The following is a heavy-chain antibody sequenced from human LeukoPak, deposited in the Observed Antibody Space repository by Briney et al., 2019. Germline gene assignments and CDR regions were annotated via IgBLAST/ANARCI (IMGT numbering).Heavy chain of an antibody. D-gene: IGHD3-16*02. CDR3: ARGPYDYVWGSYRYTGPDY. J-gene: IGHJ4*02. CDR1: GGSLSSSSYY. Sequence: SETLSPTCTVSGGSLSSSSYYWGWIRQPPGKGLEWIGSIYYSGSTYYNPSLKSRVTISVDTSKNQFSLKLSSVTAADTAVYYCARGPYDYVWGSYRYTGPDYWGQGTLVTVSS. V-gene: IGHV4-39*01. CDR2: IYYSGST.